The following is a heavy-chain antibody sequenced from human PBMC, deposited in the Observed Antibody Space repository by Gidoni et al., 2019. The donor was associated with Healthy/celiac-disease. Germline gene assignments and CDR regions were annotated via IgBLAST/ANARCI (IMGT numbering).Heavy chain of an antibody. Sequence: QVQLQQWGAGLLKPSETLSLTCAVYGGSFSGYYWSWIRQPPGKGLEWIGEINHSGSTNYNPSLKSRVTISVDTSKNQFSLKLSSVTAADTAVYYCARVARIRIGGYYYYMDVWGKGTTVTVSS. V-gene: IGHV4-34*01. CDR2: INHSGST. D-gene: IGHD2-15*01. CDR3: ARVARIRIGGYYYYMDV. J-gene: IGHJ6*03. CDR1: GGSFSGYY.